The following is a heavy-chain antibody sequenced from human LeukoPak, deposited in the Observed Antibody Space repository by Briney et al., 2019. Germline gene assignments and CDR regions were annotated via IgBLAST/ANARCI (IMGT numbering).Heavy chain of an antibody. Sequence: PSETLSLTCTVSGGSSSNYFCTWLRQSAGAGLECIGRIHTSGTTYYNPSLKSRVSMSVDTSKNEFSLRLNSVTAADTAVYYCARDPAGHGGYFDYWGQGALVTVSS. CDR3: ARDPAGHGGYFDY. CDR2: IHTSGTT. V-gene: IGHV4-4*07. J-gene: IGHJ4*02. D-gene: IGHD3-10*01. CDR1: GGSSSNYF.